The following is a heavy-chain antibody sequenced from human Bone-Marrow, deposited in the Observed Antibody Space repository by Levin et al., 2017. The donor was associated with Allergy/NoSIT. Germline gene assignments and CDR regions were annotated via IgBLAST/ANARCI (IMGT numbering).Heavy chain of an antibody. CDR3: ARDGFKSSQVY. D-gene: IGHD2-2*03. CDR1: GDYISSTHYY. Sequence: SCTVSGDYISSTHYYWGWIRQPPGKGLEWIGGLSYSGSTYYNPSLKSRVTISLDTAKNQFSLKLNSVTAADTAVYYCARDGFKSSQVYWGQGTLVTVSS. CDR2: LSYSGST. J-gene: IGHJ4*02. V-gene: IGHV4-39*07.